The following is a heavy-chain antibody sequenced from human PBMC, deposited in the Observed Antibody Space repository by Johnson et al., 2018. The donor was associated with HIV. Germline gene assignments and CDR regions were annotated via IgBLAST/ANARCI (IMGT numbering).Heavy chain of an antibody. CDR2: ISGNGGDT. D-gene: IGHD2-2*01. Sequence: EQLVESGGGLVQPGGSLRLSCAASGFTFSSYDMHWVRQATGKGLEWVSAISGNGGDTYFADSVKGRFTISRDNSKNTLNLQMNSLRAEDTALYFCARGGLGYQNIHDPFDIWGQGTMVTVSS. J-gene: IGHJ3*02. CDR1: GFTFSSYD. CDR3: ARGGLGYQNIHDPFDI. V-gene: IGHV3-23*04.